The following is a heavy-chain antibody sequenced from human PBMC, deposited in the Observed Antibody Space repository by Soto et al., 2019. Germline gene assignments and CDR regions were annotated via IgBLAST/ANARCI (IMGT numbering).Heavy chain of an antibody. Sequence: GGSLRLSCAASGFTFSSYSMNWVRQAPGKGLEWVSSISSSSSYIYYADSVKGRFTISRDNAKNSLYLQMNSLRAEDTAVYYCARDPFRLGVPNYYFDYWGQGTLVTVSS. CDR1: GFTFSSYS. CDR3: ARDPFRLGVPNYYFDY. D-gene: IGHD3-3*01. V-gene: IGHV3-21*01. CDR2: ISSSSSYI. J-gene: IGHJ4*02.